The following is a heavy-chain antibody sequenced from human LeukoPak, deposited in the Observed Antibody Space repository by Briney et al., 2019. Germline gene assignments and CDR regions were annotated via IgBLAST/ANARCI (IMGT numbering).Heavy chain of an antibody. CDR2: ISSSSSSYT. CDR3: ARVLEVRGVIGYYFDY. D-gene: IGHD3-10*01. J-gene: IGHJ4*02. CDR1: AFTLSHYY. V-gene: IGHV3-11*05. Sequence: GGSLRLSCAASAFTLSHYYWNWIRQAPGKGLEWFSYISSSSSSYTNYADSVKGRFAISRDNAKNSLYLQMNSLRADDTAVYYCARVLEVRGVIGYYFDYWGQGTLVTVSS.